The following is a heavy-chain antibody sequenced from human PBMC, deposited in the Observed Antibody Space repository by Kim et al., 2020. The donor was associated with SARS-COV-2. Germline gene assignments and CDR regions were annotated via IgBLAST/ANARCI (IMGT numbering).Heavy chain of an antibody. CDR3: GRGRGSDNYYMDV. CDR2: IWMDGSNR. D-gene: IGHD3-10*01. V-gene: IGHV3-33*01. Sequence: GGSLRLSCAASGFTFSSYGMRWVRLAPGKGLEWVADIWMDGSNRYFADSVKGRFTISRDNSKNTLYLQMNSLRTEDTAVYYCGRGRGSDNYYMDVCGKGT. CDR1: GFTFSSYG. J-gene: IGHJ6*03.